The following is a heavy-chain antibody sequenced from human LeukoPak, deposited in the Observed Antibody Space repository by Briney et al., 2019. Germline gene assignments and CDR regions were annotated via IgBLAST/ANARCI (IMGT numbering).Heavy chain of an antibody. CDR3: AKDRVYVAVAGTWDY. D-gene: IGHD6-19*01. V-gene: IGHV3-23*01. CDR1: GFTFSTFT. J-gene: IGHJ4*02. Sequence: AGGSLRLSCAASGFTFSTFTMNWVRQAPGKGLEWVSAISGSGGSTYYADSVKGRFTISRDNSKNTLYLQMNSLRAEDTAVYYCAKDRVYVAVAGTWDYWGQGTLVTVSS. CDR2: ISGSGGST.